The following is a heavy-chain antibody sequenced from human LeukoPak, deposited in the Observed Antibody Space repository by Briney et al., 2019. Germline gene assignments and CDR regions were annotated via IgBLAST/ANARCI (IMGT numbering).Heavy chain of an antibody. V-gene: IGHV3-49*04. CDR1: GFPFGDYA. D-gene: IGHD3-22*01. CDR2: IRSKAYGGTI. Sequence: GQSLRLSCTASGFPFGDYAMTWVRQAPGKGLEWVGFIRSKAYGGTIEYAASVKGRFTISRDDSKSIAFLQMNSLKTEDTAVYFCTRTYYYDSSGYYWGQGTLVTVSS. CDR3: TRTYYYDSSGYY. J-gene: IGHJ4*02.